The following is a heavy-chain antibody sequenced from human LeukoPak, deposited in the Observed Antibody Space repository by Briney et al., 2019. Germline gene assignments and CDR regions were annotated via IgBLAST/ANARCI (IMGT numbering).Heavy chain of an antibody. D-gene: IGHD3-3*01. CDR3: AKGGSFFVGNWFDP. CDR2: ISGSGDIT. CDR1: GFTFSSYT. Sequence: PGGSLRLSCAAFGFTFSSYTMTWVRQAPGKGLEWVSVISGSGDITYYADSVKGRFTISRDNSKNTLYLQMNSLRAEDTAVYYCAKGGSFFVGNWFDPWGQGTLVTVSS. J-gene: IGHJ5*02. V-gene: IGHV3-23*01.